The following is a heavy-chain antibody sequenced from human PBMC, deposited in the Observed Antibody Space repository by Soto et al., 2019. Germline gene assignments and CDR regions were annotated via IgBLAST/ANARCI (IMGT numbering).Heavy chain of an antibody. CDR1: GFTSSDYY. CDR3: AIFQGISAAGLIYAFDN. D-gene: IGHD6-13*01. Sequence: GASMSLSSAASGFTSSDYYMSWIRQAPGKGLEWVSYISSSGSTIYYADSVKGRFTISRDNAKNSLYLQMNSLRADSTAVYYCAIFQGISAAGLIYAFDNWGRGTMGAVSS. CDR2: ISSSGSTI. V-gene: IGHV3-11*01. J-gene: IGHJ3*02.